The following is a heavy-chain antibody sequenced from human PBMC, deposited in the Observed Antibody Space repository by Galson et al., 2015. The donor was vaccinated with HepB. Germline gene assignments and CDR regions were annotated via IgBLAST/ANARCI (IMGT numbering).Heavy chain of an antibody. CDR2: IKTDGSHT. J-gene: IGHJ4*02. CDR1: GFTFSSYR. V-gene: IGHV3-74*01. Sequence: SLRLSCAASGFTFSSYRMHWVRQAPGKGLVWVSRIKTDGSHTSYADSVKGRFTISRDNAKNTVYLEMNSLRTEDTSIYYCVRSSNFDTWGQGTLVTVSS. CDR3: VRSSNFDT. D-gene: IGHD2-2*01.